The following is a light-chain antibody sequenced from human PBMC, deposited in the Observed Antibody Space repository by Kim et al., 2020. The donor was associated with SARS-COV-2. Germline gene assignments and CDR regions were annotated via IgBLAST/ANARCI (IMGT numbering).Light chain of an antibody. V-gene: IGKV3-11*01. J-gene: IGKJ4*01. Sequence: EIVLTQSPATLSLSPGERATLSCRASQSVSSYLAWYQHKPGQAPRLLIYDASNRATGIPARFSGSGFGTDFTLSISSLEPEDFAVYYCQQRSNLRGTFGGGTKVDIK. CDR1: QSVSSY. CDR2: DAS. CDR3: QQRSNLRGT.